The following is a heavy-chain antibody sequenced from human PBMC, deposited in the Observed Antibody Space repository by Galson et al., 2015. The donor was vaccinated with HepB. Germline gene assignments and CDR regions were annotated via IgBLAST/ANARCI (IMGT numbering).Heavy chain of an antibody. CDR3: ARVAGGDSTWGDAFDI. D-gene: IGHD2-21*01. Sequence: QSGAEVKKPGESLRTSCKASGYTFTSYYMHWVRQAPGQGLEWMGIINPSGGSTSYAQKFQGRVTMTRDTSTSTVYMELSSLRSEDTAVYYCARVAGGDSTWGDAFDIWGQGTMVTVSS. CDR1: GYTFTSYY. CDR2: INPSGGST. V-gene: IGHV1-46*01. J-gene: IGHJ3*02.